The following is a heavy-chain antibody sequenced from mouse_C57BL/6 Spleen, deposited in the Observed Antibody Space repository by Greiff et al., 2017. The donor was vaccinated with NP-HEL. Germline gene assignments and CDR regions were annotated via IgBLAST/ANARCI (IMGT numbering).Heavy chain of an antibody. Sequence: QVQLQPGAELVKPGASVKMSCKASGYTFTSYWITWVKQRPGQGLEWIGDIYPGSGSTNYNEKFKSKATLTVDTSSSTAYMQLSSLTSEDSAVYYCARTDVGYFDVWGTGTTVTVSS. CDR1: GYTFTSYW. CDR3: ARTDVGYFDV. V-gene: IGHV1-55*01. CDR2: IYPGSGST. J-gene: IGHJ1*03.